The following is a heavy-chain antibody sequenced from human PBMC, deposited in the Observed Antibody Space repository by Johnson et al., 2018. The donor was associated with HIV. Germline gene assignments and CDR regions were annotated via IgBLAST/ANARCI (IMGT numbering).Heavy chain of an antibody. Sequence: VQLVESGGGLVKPGGSLRLSCAASGFIFSDYYMSWIRQAPGKGLEWVANIKQDGSEKYYVDSVKGRFTISRDNAKNSLYLQMNSLRAEDTAVYYCARDRIPYNWNYEGDAFDIWGHGTMVTVSS. D-gene: IGHD1-7*01. CDR3: ARDRIPYNWNYEGDAFDI. CDR1: GFIFSDYY. J-gene: IGHJ3*02. V-gene: IGHV3-7*01. CDR2: IKQDGSEK.